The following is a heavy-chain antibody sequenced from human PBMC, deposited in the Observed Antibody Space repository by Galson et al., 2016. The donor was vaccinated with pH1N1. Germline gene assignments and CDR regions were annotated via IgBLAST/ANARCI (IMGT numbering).Heavy chain of an antibody. D-gene: IGHD6-19*01. CDR3: ARPAEQQWLVILPFGD. J-gene: IGHJ4*02. V-gene: IGHV3-48*03. Sequence: SLRLSCAASGFAFSSYEMNWVRQAPGKGLEWVSHISRSGSTIHYADSVKGRFTVSRDNAKNSLYLQMNSLRAEDTAVYYCARPAEQQWLVILPFGDWGRGILVTVSS. CDR2: ISRSGSTI. CDR1: GFAFSSYE.